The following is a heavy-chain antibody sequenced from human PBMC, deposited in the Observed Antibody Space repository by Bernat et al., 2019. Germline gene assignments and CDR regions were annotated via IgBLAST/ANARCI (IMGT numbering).Heavy chain of an antibody. CDR3: ARDRYGDYAPDY. D-gene: IGHD4-17*01. CDR2: ISSRSSYI. Sequence: EVQLVESGGGLVKPGGSLRLSCAASGFTFSTYTMNWVRQAPGKGLEWVSSISSRSSYIYYADSVKGRFTISRDNAKNSLYLHMNSLRAEDTAVYYCARDRYGDYAPDYWGQGTLVTVSS. V-gene: IGHV3-21*01. CDR1: GFTFSTYT. J-gene: IGHJ4*02.